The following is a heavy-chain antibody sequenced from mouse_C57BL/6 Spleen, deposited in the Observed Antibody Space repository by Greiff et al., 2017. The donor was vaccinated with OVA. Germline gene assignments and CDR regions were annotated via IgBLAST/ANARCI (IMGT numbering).Heavy chain of an antibody. V-gene: IGHV1-9*01. CDR3: ARDEPASDGNFLWCAY. Sequence: QVQLQQSGAELMKPGASVKLSCKATGYTFTGYWIEWVKQRPGPGLEWIGEILPGSGSTNYNEKFKGKATFTADTSSNTAYMQLSSLTTEDSAIYYCARDEPASDGNFLWCAYWGQGTLVTVSA. CDR2: ILPGSGST. D-gene: IGHD2-1*01. CDR1: GYTFTGYW. J-gene: IGHJ3*01.